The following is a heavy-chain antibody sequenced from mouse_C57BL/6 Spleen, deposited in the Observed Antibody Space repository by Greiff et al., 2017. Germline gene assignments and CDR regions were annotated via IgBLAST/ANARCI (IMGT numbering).Heavy chain of an antibody. CDR2: IDPEDGDT. Sequence: EVQLQQSGAELVRPGASVKLSCTASGFNIKDYYMHWVKQRPEQGLEWIGRIDPEDGDTEYAPKFQGKATMTADTSSNSAYLQLSSLTSEDTAVYYCPITTVREYYCDYWGQGTTLTVSS. V-gene: IGHV14-1*01. J-gene: IGHJ2*01. CDR1: GFNIKDYY. CDR3: PITTVREYYCDY. D-gene: IGHD1-1*01.